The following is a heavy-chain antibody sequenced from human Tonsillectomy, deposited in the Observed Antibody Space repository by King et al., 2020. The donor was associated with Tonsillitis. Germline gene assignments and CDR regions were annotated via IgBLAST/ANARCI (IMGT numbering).Heavy chain of an antibody. Sequence: VQLVESGGGLVQPGGSLRLSCAASGFTLSSYAMSWVRQAPGKGLEWVSTISGSGGNTYYADSVKGRFTISRDNSKNTLYLQVNSLRAEDTAVYYCAKGRSLIVGAFSLWGQGTMITVSS. CDR3: AKGRSLIVGAFSL. D-gene: IGHD1-26*01. CDR2: ISGSGGNT. J-gene: IGHJ3*01. V-gene: IGHV3-23*04. CDR1: GFTLSSYA.